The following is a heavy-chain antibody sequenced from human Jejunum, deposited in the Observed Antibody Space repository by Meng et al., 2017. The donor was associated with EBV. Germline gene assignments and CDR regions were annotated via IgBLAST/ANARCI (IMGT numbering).Heavy chain of an antibody. CDR3: ARGNAYNVPSFDY. CDR1: GASITGTNW. CDR2: IWHGGNT. D-gene: IGHD5-24*01. J-gene: IGHJ4*02. Sequence: QVHLQEPGPGLVTPSGTLSLNGAVSGASITGTNWWSWVRQPPGKGLEWIAEIWHGGNTNYNPALKSRVTISVDKSNNQFSLKLASVTAADTAVYFCARGNAYNVPSFDYWGQGTLVTVPS. V-gene: IGHV4-4*02.